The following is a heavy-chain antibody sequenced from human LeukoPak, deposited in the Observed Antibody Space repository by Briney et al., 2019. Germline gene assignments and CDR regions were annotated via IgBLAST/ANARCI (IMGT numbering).Heavy chain of an antibody. CDR1: GGTFSGYA. CDR2: IIPIFGTA. Sequence: SAKVSCKASGGTFSGYAISWVRQAPGQGLEWMGRIIPIFGTANYAQKFQGRVTITTDESTSTAYMELSSLRSEDTAVYYCAREHSSGWYGDYWGQGTLVTVSS. CDR3: AREHSSGWYGDY. D-gene: IGHD6-19*01. J-gene: IGHJ4*02. V-gene: IGHV1-69*05.